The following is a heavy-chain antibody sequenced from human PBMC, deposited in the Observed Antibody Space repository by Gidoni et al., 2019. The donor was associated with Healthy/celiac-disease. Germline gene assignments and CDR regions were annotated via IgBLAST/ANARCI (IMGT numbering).Heavy chain of an antibody. D-gene: IGHD3-10*01. V-gene: IGHV4-39*01. CDR2: IDYSGST. Sequence: QLQLQESGPGLVTPSETLSLTCALSGGSISSCSYFWGWIRHPPGKGLEWIGSIDYSGSTYYNPSLKSRVTISVDTSKNQFSLKLSSVTAADTAVYYCARHSRSTMVRGVIGYWGQGTLVTVSS. CDR1: GGSISSCSYF. CDR3: ARHSRSTMVRGVIGY. J-gene: IGHJ4*02.